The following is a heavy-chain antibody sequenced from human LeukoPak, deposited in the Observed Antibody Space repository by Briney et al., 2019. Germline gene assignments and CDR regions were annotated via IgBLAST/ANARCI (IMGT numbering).Heavy chain of an antibody. Sequence: GAPVKVSCKASGYTFTSYYMHWVRQAPGQGLEWMGIINPSGGSTSYAQKFQGRVTMTRDTSTSTVYMELSSLRSEDTAVYYCARDPPAYYDYVWGSYPDYWGQGTLVTVSS. J-gene: IGHJ4*02. D-gene: IGHD3-16*01. CDR2: INPSGGST. V-gene: IGHV1-46*01. CDR3: ARDPPAYYDYVWGSYPDY. CDR1: GYTFTSYY.